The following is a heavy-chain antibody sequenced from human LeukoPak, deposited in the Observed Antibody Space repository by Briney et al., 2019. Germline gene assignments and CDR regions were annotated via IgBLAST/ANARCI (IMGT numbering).Heavy chain of an antibody. V-gene: IGHV4-34*01. J-gene: IGHJ3*02. CDR3: ARDKEGKAFDI. CDR2: INHSGST. Sequence: TPSETLSLTCAVYGGSFSGYYWSWIRQPPGKGLEWIGEINHSGSTYYNPSLKSRVTISVDTSKNQFSLKLSSVTAADTAVYYCARDKEGKAFDIWGQGTMVTVSS. CDR1: GGSFSGYY.